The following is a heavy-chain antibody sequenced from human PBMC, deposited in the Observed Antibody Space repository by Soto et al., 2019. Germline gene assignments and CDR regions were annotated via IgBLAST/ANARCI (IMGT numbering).Heavy chain of an antibody. CDR3: ARGVRGHYGKDV. V-gene: IGHV3-74*01. CDR1: GFTFNNYW. Sequence: EVQLAESGGGLVQPGGSLRLSCAASGFTFNNYWIHWVRQAPGKGPMWVSRINGDGTTTNYADSVKGRFAISRDNAKNTVYLQMNSLRAEDTALYYCARGVRGHYGKDVWGQGTTVTVSS. D-gene: IGHD3-10*01. CDR2: INGDGTTT. J-gene: IGHJ6*02.